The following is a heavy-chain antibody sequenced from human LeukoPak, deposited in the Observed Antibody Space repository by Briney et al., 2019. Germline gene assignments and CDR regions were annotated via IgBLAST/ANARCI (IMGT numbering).Heavy chain of an antibody. D-gene: IGHD1-26*01. J-gene: IGHJ4*02. CDR3: ARARDGRYDY. CDR2: ISSSSRTV. CDR1: GFTFGTNS. V-gene: IGHV3-48*02. Sequence: GWSLRLSCAASGFTFGTNSMNWVRQAPGKGLEWISYISSSSRTVHYADSVKGRFTISRDNAKNALYLQMSSLRDEDTAVYYCARARDGRYDYWGQGTLVTVSS.